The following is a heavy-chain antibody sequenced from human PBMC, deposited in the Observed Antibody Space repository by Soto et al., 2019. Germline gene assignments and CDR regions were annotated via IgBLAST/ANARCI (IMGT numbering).Heavy chain of an antibody. CDR3: ARPDYYGSGSYHMDV. CDR1: GGSISSDRCF. J-gene: IGHJ6*02. Sequence: SETLSLTCTVSGGSISSDRCFWGWIRQPPGKGLEWIGSLYHSGSTYYNPSLKSRVTISADTSKNQFSLKLTSVTAADTAVYYCARPDYYGSGSYHMDVWGQGTTVT. CDR2: LYHSGST. V-gene: IGHV4-39*01. D-gene: IGHD3-10*01.